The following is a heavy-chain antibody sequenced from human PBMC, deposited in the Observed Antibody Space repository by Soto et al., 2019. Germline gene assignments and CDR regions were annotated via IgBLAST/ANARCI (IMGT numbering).Heavy chain of an antibody. Sequence: GGSLRLSCAASGFTFSSYAMSWVRQAPGKGLEWVSAISGSGGSTYYADSVKGRFTISRGNSKNTLYLQMNSLRAEDTAVYYCAKDPRSCSSTSCYYYYYGMDVWGQGTTVTVSS. CDR3: AKDPRSCSSTSCYYYYYGMDV. CDR2: ISGSGGST. V-gene: IGHV3-23*01. D-gene: IGHD2-2*01. J-gene: IGHJ6*02. CDR1: GFTFSSYA.